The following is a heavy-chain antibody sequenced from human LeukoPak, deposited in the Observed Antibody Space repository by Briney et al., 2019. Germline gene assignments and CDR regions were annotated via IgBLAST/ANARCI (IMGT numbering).Heavy chain of an antibody. V-gene: IGHV3-21*01. CDR2: ISSSSSYI. J-gene: IGHJ4*02. Sequence: PGGSLRLSCAASGFPFSSYSMNWGRPAPGKGLGWVSSISSSSSYIYYADSVKGRFTISRDNAKNSLYLQMNSLRAEDTAVYYCARDPPSSGHNYWGQGTLVTVSS. D-gene: IGHD6-19*01. CDR3: ARDPPSSGHNY. CDR1: GFPFSSYS.